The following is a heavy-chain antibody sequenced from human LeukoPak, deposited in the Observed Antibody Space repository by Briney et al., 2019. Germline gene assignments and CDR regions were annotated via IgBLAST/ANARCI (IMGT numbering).Heavy chain of an antibody. Sequence: PGGSLRLSCSASGFTFSSYGMHWVRQAPGKGLEWVAFIRYDGSNKYSADSVKGRFTISRDNSKNTLYLQMNSLRAEDTAIYYCAKMGIAASGTRGGAFDIWGQGTMVTVSS. CDR2: IRYDGSNK. J-gene: IGHJ3*02. CDR3: AKMGIAASGTRGGAFDI. CDR1: GFTFSSYG. D-gene: IGHD6-13*01. V-gene: IGHV3-30*02.